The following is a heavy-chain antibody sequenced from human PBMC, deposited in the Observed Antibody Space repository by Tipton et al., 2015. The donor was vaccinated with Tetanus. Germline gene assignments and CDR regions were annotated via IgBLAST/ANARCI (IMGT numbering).Heavy chain of an antibody. Sequence: QSGAEVKKPGSSVKISCKVSGGTFSSYAISWGRQAPGQGLEWMGRIFPMFGKTNYAQKFQGRATITADKSTYAAYMELSSLTSEDAAVYCCAGDWAGTGVDDAFDLWGQGAVVTVSS. V-gene: IGHV1-69*04. CDR3: AGDWAGTGVDDAFDL. CDR2: IFPMFGKT. D-gene: IGHD1-1*01. J-gene: IGHJ3*01. CDR1: GGTFSSYA.